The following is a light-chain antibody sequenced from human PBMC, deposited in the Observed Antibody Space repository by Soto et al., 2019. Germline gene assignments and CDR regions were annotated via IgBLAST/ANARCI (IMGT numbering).Light chain of an antibody. CDR3: QQYGSSPPIT. Sequence: EIVWTQSPGTLSLSPGERATLSCMASQSVSSSYLAWYQQKPGQAPRLLIYGASSRATGIPDRFSGSGSGTDFTLTISRLEPEDVAVYYCQQYGSSPPITFGQGTRLENK. CDR1: QSVSSSY. J-gene: IGKJ5*01. CDR2: GAS. V-gene: IGKV3-20*01.